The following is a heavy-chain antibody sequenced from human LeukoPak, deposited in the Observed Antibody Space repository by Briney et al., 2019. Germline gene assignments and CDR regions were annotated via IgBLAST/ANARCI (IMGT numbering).Heavy chain of an antibody. Sequence: SVKVSCKASGFTFTSSAMQWVRQARGQRLEWIGWIVVGSGNTNYAQKFQGRVTITADKSTSTAYMELSSLRSEDTAVYYCARGGIAAAGTRAFDIWGQGTMVTVSS. CDR1: GFTFTSSA. CDR3: ARGGIAAAGTRAFDI. J-gene: IGHJ3*02. CDR2: IVVGSGNT. D-gene: IGHD6-13*01. V-gene: IGHV1-58*02.